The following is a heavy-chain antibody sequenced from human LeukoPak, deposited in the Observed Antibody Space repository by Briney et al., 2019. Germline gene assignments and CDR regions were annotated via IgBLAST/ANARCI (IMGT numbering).Heavy chain of an antibody. CDR2: ISGSGGST. D-gene: IGHD3-22*01. V-gene: IGHV3-23*01. CDR3: AKGPTYYYDSSGYYLDY. Sequence: GGSLRLSCAASGFTFSSYAMSWVRQAPGKGLEWVSAISGSGGSTYYADSVKGRFTISRDNSKNTLYLQMNSLRAEDTAVYYCAKGPTYYYDSSGYYLDYWGQGTLVTVS. J-gene: IGHJ4*02. CDR1: GFTFSSYA.